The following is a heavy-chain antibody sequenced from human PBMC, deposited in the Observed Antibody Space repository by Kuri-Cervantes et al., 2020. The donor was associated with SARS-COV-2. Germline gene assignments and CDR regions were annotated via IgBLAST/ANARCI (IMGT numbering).Heavy chain of an antibody. D-gene: IGHD3-22*01. Sequence: SQTLSLTCAVYGGSFSDYSWTWIRLPPGKGLEWIGEINHTGSTNYNPSLKSRVTISVDTSKNQFSLRLNPVTAADTAVYYCARGKAEITMIVMIITSGAYYFDYWGLGSLVTVSS. CDR1: GGSFSDYS. J-gene: IGHJ4*02. CDR2: INHTGST. CDR3: ARGKAEITMIVMIITSGAYYFDY. V-gene: IGHV4-34*01.